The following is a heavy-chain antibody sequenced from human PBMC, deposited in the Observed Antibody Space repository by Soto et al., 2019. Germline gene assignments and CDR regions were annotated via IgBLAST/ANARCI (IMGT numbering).Heavy chain of an antibody. CDR2: IYCSGST. J-gene: IGHJ6*02. CDR3: ASMRGSNRGYSGYRGHHYYYGMDV. CDR1: GGSISSSSYY. D-gene: IGHD5-12*01. V-gene: IGHV4-39*01. Sequence: PSETLSLTCTVSGGSISSSSYYWGWIRQPPGKGLEWIGSIYCSGSTYYNPSLKSRVTISVDTSKNQFSLKLSSVTAADTAVYYCASMRGSNRGYSGYRGHHYYYGMDVWGRGTTVTVSS.